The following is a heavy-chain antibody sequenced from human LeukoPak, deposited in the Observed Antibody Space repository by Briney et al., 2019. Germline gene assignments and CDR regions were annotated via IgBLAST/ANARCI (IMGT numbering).Heavy chain of an antibody. J-gene: IGHJ6*02. CDR3: ARDRGSFPYYDFWSGYYYYGMDV. CDR1: GYTFTSYG. Sequence: ASVKVSCKASGYTFTSYGISWVRQAPGQGLEWMGWISAYNGNTNYAQKLQGRVTMTTDTSTSTAYMELRSLRSDDTAVYYCARDRGSFPYYDFWSGYYYYGMDVWGQGTTVTVSS. V-gene: IGHV1-18*01. CDR2: ISAYNGNT. D-gene: IGHD3-3*01.